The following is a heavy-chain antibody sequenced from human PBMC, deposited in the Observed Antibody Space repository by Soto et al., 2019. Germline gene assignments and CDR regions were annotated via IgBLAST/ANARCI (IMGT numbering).Heavy chain of an antibody. J-gene: IGHJ5*02. V-gene: IGHV4-4*02. CDR3: AKWHPMDP. CDR2: ISLGGIT. D-gene: IGHD2-2*01. CDR1: GGSIGKING. Sequence: LETLCLSCAVPGGSIGKINGLTWVRQPPGQGLEWIGEISLGGITNYNPSLKSRVTMSINNSKNQFSLKLTSLTAADTAVYYCAKWHPMDPWGQGTLVTVS.